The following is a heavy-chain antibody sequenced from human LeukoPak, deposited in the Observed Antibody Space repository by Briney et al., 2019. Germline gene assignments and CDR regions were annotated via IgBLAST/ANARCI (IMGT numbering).Heavy chain of an antibody. CDR1: GFTFSTYG. J-gene: IGHJ4*02. CDR3: APEGDGYILFDY. D-gene: IGHD5-24*01. V-gene: IGHV3-30*03. Sequence: GGSLRLSCAASGFTFSTYGMHWVRQAPGKGLEWVAVISYDGSNKYYADSVKGRFTISRDNSKNTLYLQMNSLRVEDTAVYYCAPEGDGYILFDYWGQGTLVTVSS. CDR2: ISYDGSNK.